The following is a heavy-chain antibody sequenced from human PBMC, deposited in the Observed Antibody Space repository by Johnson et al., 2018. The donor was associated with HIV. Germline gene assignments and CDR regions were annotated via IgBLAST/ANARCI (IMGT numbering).Heavy chain of an antibody. D-gene: IGHD1-26*01. J-gene: IGHJ3*02. Sequence: QVQLVESGGGVVQPGRSLRLSCAASGFTFSSYAMHWVRQAPGKGLEWVAFIRYDGSNKYYADSVKGRFTISRDNSNNTLYLQMNSLRAEDTAVYYCARQGGANDAFDIWGQGTMVTVSS. CDR2: IRYDGSNK. CDR1: GFTFSSYA. CDR3: ARQGGANDAFDI. V-gene: IGHV3-30*04.